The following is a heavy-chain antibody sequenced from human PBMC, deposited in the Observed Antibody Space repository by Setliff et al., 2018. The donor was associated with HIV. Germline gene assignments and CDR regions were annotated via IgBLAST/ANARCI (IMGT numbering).Heavy chain of an antibody. CDR2: IYTSGNT. CDR3: ARGDGDTMVRGVIIPNWFDP. V-gene: IGHV4-61*09. J-gene: IGHJ5*02. D-gene: IGHD3-10*01. CDR1: GGSISSGSYY. Sequence: SETLSLTCTVSGGSISSGSYYWSWIRQPAGKGLEWIGHIYTSGNTNHNPSLKSRVTISVDTSENQFSLKLSSVTAADTAVYYCARGDGDTMVRGVIIPNWFDPWGQGTLVTVSS.